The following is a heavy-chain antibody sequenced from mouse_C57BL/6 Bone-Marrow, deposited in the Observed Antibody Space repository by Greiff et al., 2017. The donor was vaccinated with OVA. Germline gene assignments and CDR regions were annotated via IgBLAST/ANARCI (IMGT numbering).Heavy chain of an antibody. CDR1: GYAFTNYL. Sequence: QVQLQQSGAELVRPGTSVKVSCKASGYAFTNYLIEWVKQRPGQGLEWIGVINPGSGGTNYNEKFKGKATLTADKSSSTAYMQLSSLTSEDSAVYFCARGGSSRYYFDYWGQGTTLTVSS. J-gene: IGHJ2*01. D-gene: IGHD1-1*01. CDR2: INPGSGGT. CDR3: ARGGSSRYYFDY. V-gene: IGHV1-54*01.